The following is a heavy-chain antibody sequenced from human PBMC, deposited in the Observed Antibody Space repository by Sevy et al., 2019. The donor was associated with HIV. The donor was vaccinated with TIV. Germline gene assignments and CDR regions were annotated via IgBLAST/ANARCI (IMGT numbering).Heavy chain of an antibody. CDR2: IYTSGST. D-gene: IGHD6-19*01. J-gene: IGHJ5*02. CDR1: GGSISSGSYY. CDR3: ARASGSGWYNGCFDP. V-gene: IGHV4-61*02. Sequence: SETLSLTCTASGGSISSGSYYWSWIRPPAGKGLEWIGLIYTSGSTNYNPSLKSRVTISVDTCKNQFSLKLSSVTAAETAVYYCARASGSGWYNGCFDPWGQGTLVTVSS.